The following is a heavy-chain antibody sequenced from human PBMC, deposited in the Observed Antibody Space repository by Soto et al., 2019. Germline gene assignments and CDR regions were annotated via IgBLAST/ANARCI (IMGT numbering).Heavy chain of an antibody. D-gene: IGHD6-19*01. J-gene: IGHJ4*02. Sequence: GGSLRLSCAASGFTFSSYGMHWVRQAPGKGLEWVAVIWYDGSNKYYADSVKGRFTISRDNSKNTLYLQMNSLRAEDTAVYYCARDRGLSSGWTYYFDYWGQGTLVTVSS. CDR2: IWYDGSNK. V-gene: IGHV3-33*01. CDR3: ARDRGLSSGWTYYFDY. CDR1: GFTFSSYG.